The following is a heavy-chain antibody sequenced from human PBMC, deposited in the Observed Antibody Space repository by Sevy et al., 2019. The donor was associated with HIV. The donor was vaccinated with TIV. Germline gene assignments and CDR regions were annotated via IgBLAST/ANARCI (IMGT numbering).Heavy chain of an antibody. J-gene: IGHJ4*02. D-gene: IGHD1-1*01. V-gene: IGHV3-49*04. CDR2: LKSKADGGTV. CDR3: TRWKGLQSIFDY. CDR1: GFTFGDYA. Sequence: GGSLRLSCTTSGFTFGDYAMNWVRQAPGKGLEWVAFLKSKADGGTVDHAASVKGRFTISRDDSKGMAYLQMNDLKTVDTGVYYCTRWKGLQSIFDYWGQGALVTVSS.